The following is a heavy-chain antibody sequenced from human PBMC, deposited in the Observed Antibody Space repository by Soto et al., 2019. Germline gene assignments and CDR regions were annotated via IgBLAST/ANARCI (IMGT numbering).Heavy chain of an antibody. CDR2: ISGSGGST. J-gene: IGHJ4*02. Sequence: EVQLLESGGGLVQPGGSLRLSCAASGFTFSSYAMSWVRQAPGKGLEWVSAISGSGGSTYYADSVKGRFTISRDNSKNTLYLQMNSLRAEDTAVYYCAKDGVRGLAGRITIFGVVTAIDYWGQGTLVTVSS. D-gene: IGHD3-3*01. V-gene: IGHV3-23*01. CDR1: GFTFSSYA. CDR3: AKDGVRGLAGRITIFGVVTAIDY.